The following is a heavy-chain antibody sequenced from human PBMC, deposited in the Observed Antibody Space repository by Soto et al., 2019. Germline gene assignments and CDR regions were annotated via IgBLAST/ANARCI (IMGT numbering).Heavy chain of an antibody. CDR3: AMERQLNSPSDGVDI. V-gene: IGHV1-2*02. D-gene: IGHD2-2*01. Sequence: QVQLIQSGAEVKKPGASMKVSCKASAFTVYYLHWVRQAPGQGLEWMGRINPNTGVTDYEQRFQGRVTMTSDTSISTAFMDLSNVDFDDTAGYYCAMERQLNSPSDGVDIWGQSTMVTVSS. J-gene: IGHJ3*02. CDR1: AFTVYY. CDR2: INPNTGVT.